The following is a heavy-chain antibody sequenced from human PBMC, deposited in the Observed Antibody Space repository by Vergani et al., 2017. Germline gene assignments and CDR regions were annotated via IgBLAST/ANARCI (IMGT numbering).Heavy chain of an antibody. CDR3: ATGGSSSGSGRGGDWFDP. CDR2: VDPEDGET. CDR1: GYTFTDYY. D-gene: IGHD3-10*01. V-gene: IGHV1-69-2*01. Sequence: EVQLVQSGAEVKKPGATVKISCKISGYTFTDYYMHWVQQAPGKGLEWMGLVDPEDGETVYAEKFQGRVTITADTSTDTAYMELSSLRSEDTAVYYCATGGSSSGSGRGGDWFDPWGQGTLVTVSS. J-gene: IGHJ5*02.